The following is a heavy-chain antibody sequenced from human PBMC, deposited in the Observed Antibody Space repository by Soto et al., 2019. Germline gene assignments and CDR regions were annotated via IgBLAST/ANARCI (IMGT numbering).Heavy chain of an antibody. CDR3: ARIRLRWELLTAFDI. V-gene: IGHV3-30-3*01. Sequence: QVQLVESGGGVVQPGRSLRLSCAASGFTFSSYAMHWVRQAPGKGLEWVAVISYDGSNKYYADSVKGRFTISRDNSKNTLYLQMNSLRAEDTAVYYCARIRLRWELLTAFDIWGQGTMVTVSS. D-gene: IGHD1-26*01. J-gene: IGHJ3*02. CDR2: ISYDGSNK. CDR1: GFTFSSYA.